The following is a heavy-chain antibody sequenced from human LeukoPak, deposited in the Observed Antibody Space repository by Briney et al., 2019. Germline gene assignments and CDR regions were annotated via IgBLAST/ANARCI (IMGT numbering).Heavy chain of an antibody. CDR2: ISTSGST. Sequence: SQTLSLTCTVSGGSISGGNYYWSWIRQPAGKGLEWIGRISTSGSTNYNPSLKSRVTISVDTSKNQFSLKLSSVTAADTAVYYCAQAGAGYYDSSGYLDYWGQGTLVTVSS. J-gene: IGHJ4*02. CDR3: AQAGAGYYDSSGYLDY. CDR1: GGSISGGNYY. V-gene: IGHV4-61*02. D-gene: IGHD3-22*01.